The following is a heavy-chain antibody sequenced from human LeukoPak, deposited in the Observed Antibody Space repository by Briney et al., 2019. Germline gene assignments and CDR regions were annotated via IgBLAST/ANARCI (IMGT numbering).Heavy chain of an antibody. V-gene: IGHV4-38-2*02. CDR3: ARVDWLRDYYYYMDV. Sequence: SETLSLTCSVSGYSISSGYYWGWIRQPPGKGLEWIGIIYHSGSTYYNPSLKSRVTLSVDTSKNQFSLKVTSVTAADTAVYYCARVDWLRDYYYYMDVWGKGTTVTVSS. D-gene: IGHD5-12*01. CDR1: GYSISSGYY. CDR2: IYHSGST. J-gene: IGHJ6*03.